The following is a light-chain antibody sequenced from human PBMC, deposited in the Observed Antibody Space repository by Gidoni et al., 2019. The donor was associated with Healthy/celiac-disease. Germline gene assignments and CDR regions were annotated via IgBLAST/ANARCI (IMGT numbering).Light chain of an antibody. J-gene: IGLJ1*01. CDR1: SSDVGGYNY. Sequence: QSALTHPASVSGSPGPSITIPCTGTSSDVGGYNYVSWYQQHPGKAPKLMIYEVSNRPSGVSNRFSGSKSGNTASLTISGLQAEDEADYYCSSYTSSSTLVFGTGTKVTVL. CDR3: SSYTSSSTLV. V-gene: IGLV2-14*01. CDR2: EVS.